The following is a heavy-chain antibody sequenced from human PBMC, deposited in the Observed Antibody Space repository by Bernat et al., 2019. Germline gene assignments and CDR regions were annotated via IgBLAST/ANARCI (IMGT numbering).Heavy chain of an antibody. CDR3: ARDSSNYDYIWGSYRADAFDI. V-gene: IGHV1-69*01. D-gene: IGHD3-16*02. Sequence: QVQLVQSGAEVKKPGSSVKVSCKASGGTFSSYAISWVRQAPGQGLEWMGGIIPIFGTANYAQKFQGSVTITADESTSTAYMGLSSLRSEDTAVYYCARDSSNYDYIWGSYRADAFDIWGQGTMVTVSS. CDR1: GGTFSSYA. J-gene: IGHJ3*02. CDR2: IIPIFGTA.